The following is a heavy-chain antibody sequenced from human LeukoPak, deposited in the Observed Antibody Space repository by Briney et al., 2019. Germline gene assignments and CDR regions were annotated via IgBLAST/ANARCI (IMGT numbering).Heavy chain of an antibody. J-gene: IGHJ3*02. CDR3: ARDTYGGNSDGGEANAFDI. V-gene: IGHV1-46*01. Sequence: GASVKVSCKACGYTFTSYYMHWVRQAPGQGLEWMGIINPSGGSTSYAQKFQGRVTMTTDTSTSTVYMELSSLRSEDTAVYYCARDTYGGNSDGGEANAFDIWGQGTMVTVSS. CDR2: INPSGGST. D-gene: IGHD4-23*01. CDR1: GYTFTSYY.